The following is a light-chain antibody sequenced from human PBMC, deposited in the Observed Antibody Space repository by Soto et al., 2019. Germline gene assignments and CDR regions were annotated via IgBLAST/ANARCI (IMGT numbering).Light chain of an antibody. V-gene: IGKV4-1*01. CDR3: QHFFSPPFP. Sequence: DIVMTQSPDSLAVSLGERATINCKSSQSLLASCNNMNCLAWYQHKPGQPPKMLILWASTRESGVPDRFSGSGSGTDFTLTISSQQAEDAAVYYCQHFFSPPFPFGQGTKLEIK. J-gene: IGKJ2*01. CDR2: WAS. CDR1: QSLLASCNNMNC.